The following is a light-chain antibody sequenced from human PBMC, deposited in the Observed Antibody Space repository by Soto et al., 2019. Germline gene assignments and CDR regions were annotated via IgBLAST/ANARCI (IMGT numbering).Light chain of an antibody. CDR1: ESVLYSSNNKNY. J-gene: IGKJ1*01. Sequence: DILMTQSPESLALSLFDTSTIKGKSSESVLYSSNNKNYLSWYQQRPGKAPKLLIYTASNVQSGVPSRISGSGSGTDFTLTISSLQPEDFATYYCQQSYSMPGTFGQGTTVDIK. CDR3: QQSYSMPGT. V-gene: IGKV4-1*01. CDR2: TAS.